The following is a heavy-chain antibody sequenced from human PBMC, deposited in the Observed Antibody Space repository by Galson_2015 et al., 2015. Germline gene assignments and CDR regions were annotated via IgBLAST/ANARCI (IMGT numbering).Heavy chain of an antibody. V-gene: IGHV3-23*01. CDR1: GFTFGNYA. CDR2: ISGSGGGT. D-gene: IGHD2-2*01. CDR3: AKAGRGSSTSPNVDWLDP. Sequence: SLRLSCAASGFTFGNYAMSWVRQAPGKGLEWVSAISGSGGGTFHADSVKGRFTISRDNSKNTVYLQMNSLRVEDTAVYYCAKAGRGSSTSPNVDWLDPWGQGTLVTVSS. J-gene: IGHJ5*02.